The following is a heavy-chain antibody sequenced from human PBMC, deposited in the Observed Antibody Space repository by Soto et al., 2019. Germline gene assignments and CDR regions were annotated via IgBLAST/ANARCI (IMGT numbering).Heavy chain of an antibody. J-gene: IGHJ3*02. CDR1: GFTFSSYS. Sequence: PGGSLRLSCAASGFTFSSYSMNWVRQAPGKGLEWVSSISSSSSYIYYADSVKGRFTISRDNAKNSLYLQMNSLRAEDTAVYYCARTRGYDLWSGDPNAFDIWGQGTMVTVSS. V-gene: IGHV3-21*01. D-gene: IGHD3-3*01. CDR2: ISSSSSYI. CDR3: ARTRGYDLWSGDPNAFDI.